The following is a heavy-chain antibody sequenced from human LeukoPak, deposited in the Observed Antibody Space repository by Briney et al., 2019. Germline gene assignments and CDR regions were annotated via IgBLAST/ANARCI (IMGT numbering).Heavy chain of an antibody. CDR3: ARKSRQLGFDP. CDR1: GGSISSSSYY. Sequence: PSETLSLTCTVSGGSISSSSYYWGWIRQPPGKGLEWIATIFYSGSTYYNPSLKSRVTISVDTSNNQFSLKLSSVTAADTAVYYCARKSRQLGFDPWGQGTLVTVSS. J-gene: IGHJ5*02. D-gene: IGHD6-13*01. CDR2: IFYSGST. V-gene: IGHV4-39*01.